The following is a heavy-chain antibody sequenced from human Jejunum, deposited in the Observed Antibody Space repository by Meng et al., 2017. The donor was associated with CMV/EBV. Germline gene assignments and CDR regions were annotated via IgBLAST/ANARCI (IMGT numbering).Heavy chain of an antibody. D-gene: IGHD6-19*01. J-gene: IGHJ4*02. V-gene: IGHV3-74*01. CDR3: ARAVSGGSLADY. CDR1: GFTFSTSW. Sequence: AVSGFTFSTSWMHWVRQAPGQGLVWVSRIDGDETTTEYADSVRGRFTISRDNAKNTLYLEMNSLRDDDTGVYYCARAVSGGSLADYWGQGTLVTVSS. CDR2: IDGDETTT.